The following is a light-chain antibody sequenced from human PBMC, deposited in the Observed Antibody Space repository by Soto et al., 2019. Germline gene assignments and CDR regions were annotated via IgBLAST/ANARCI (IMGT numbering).Light chain of an antibody. CDR3: TSYTSSNTYV. J-gene: IGLJ1*01. Sequence: QSVLTQPASVSGSPGQSITISCTGTSSDVGAYDYVSWYQQHPGKAPKLMIFEVSDRPSGVSNRFSGSKSGNTASLTISGLQAEDEADYYCTSYTSSNTYVFRTGTKVTVL. CDR1: SSDVGAYDY. V-gene: IGLV2-14*01. CDR2: EVS.